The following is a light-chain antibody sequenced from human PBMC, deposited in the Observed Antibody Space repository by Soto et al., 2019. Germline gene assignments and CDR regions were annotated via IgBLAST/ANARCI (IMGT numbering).Light chain of an antibody. Sequence: DIPMTQSPSSLSASVGARVTITCRASQSISSYLHWYQQKTGKATKLLIYAASSLQSGVPSRFSGSGSGTDFTLTISSLQPEDFATYYCQQSYSTPPYTFGQGTKLEIK. CDR3: QQSYSTPPYT. CDR1: QSISSY. CDR2: AAS. V-gene: IGKV1-39*01. J-gene: IGKJ2*01.